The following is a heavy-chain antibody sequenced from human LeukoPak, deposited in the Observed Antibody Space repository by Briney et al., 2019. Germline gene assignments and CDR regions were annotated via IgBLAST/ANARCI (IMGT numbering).Heavy chain of an antibody. D-gene: IGHD1-20*01. Sequence: GGSLRLSCVASGFTFRSYGMHWVRQAPGKGLEWVSFISYDGSNIYYGGSVKGRFTISRDNSKNTLFLQMNSLRVEDTAVYHCAKDYGLTGTGGAWLDPWGQGTLVTVSS. CDR1: GFTFRSYG. J-gene: IGHJ5*02. CDR2: ISYDGSNI. V-gene: IGHV3-30*02. CDR3: AKDYGLTGTGGAWLDP.